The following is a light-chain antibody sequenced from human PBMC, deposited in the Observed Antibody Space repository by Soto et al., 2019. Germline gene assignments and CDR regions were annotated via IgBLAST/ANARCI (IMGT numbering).Light chain of an antibody. Sequence: QSALTQVASVSGSPGQSITISCTGTSGDVGGHDYVSWYQQYPGKAPTLMIYNVNYRPSGVSNRFSGSKSGNTASLTISGLQAEDEANYYCSSYTNPNTVVFGGGTKLTVL. J-gene: IGLJ2*01. V-gene: IGLV2-14*03. CDR1: SGDVGGHDY. CDR2: NVN. CDR3: SSYTNPNTVV.